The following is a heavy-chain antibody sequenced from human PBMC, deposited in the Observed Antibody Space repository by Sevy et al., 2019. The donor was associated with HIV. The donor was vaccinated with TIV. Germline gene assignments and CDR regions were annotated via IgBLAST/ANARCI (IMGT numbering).Heavy chain of an antibody. V-gene: IGHV3-23*01. CDR3: AKEGADTYGNIDC. Sequence: GGSLRLSCTGSGFTFSNYAMRWVRQAPGKGLEWVSVISASGDNTYYADSVKGRFTVSRDNAKSTLSLQMNSLRAEDTALYYCAKEGADTYGNIDCWGQGTLVTVSS. J-gene: IGHJ4*02. CDR2: ISASGDNT. D-gene: IGHD3-10*01. CDR1: GFTFSNYA.